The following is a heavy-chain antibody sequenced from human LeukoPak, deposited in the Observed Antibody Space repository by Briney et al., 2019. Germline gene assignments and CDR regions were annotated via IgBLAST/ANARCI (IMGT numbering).Heavy chain of an antibody. CDR1: DDSISNNRYF. Sequence: SETLSLTCAVSDDSISNNRYFWAWIRQPPGKGLEWIGRINYSERTYYNPSLKSRLTMSVDTAKRQFSLRLTSVTAADTALYYCARDIDDVGALLDFWGQGTLVTVSS. CDR2: INYSERT. J-gene: IGHJ4*02. V-gene: IGHV4-39*07. CDR3: ARDIDDVGALLDF. D-gene: IGHD1-26*01.